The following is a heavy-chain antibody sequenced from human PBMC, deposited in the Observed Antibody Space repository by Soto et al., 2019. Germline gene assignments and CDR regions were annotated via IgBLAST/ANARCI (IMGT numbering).Heavy chain of an antibody. CDR2: INPNSGGT. Sequence: GASVKVSCKASGYTFTGYYMHWVRQAPGQGLEWMGWINPNSGGTNYAQKFQGWVTMTRDTSISTAYMELSRLRSDDTAVYYCARGSSGWGRITYYYYYGMDVWGQGTTVTVSS. CDR1: GYTFTGYY. CDR3: ARGSSGWGRITYYYYYGMDV. J-gene: IGHJ6*02. V-gene: IGHV1-2*04. D-gene: IGHD6-19*01.